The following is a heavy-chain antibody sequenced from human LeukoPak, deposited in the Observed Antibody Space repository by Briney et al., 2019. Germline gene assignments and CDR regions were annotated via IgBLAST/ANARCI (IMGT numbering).Heavy chain of an antibody. V-gene: IGHV3-66*01. CDR3: AREDAGGTYSFDH. Sequence: PGGSLRLPCAVSGFTVSSNFMSWVRQAPGKGPEWVSVIYTSGITYYADSVRGRFTISRDNSKNTLYLQMDSLTAEDTAVYYCAREDAGGTYSFDHWGQGTLVTVSS. D-gene: IGHD1-26*01. CDR2: IYTSGIT. J-gene: IGHJ4*02. CDR1: GFTVSSNF.